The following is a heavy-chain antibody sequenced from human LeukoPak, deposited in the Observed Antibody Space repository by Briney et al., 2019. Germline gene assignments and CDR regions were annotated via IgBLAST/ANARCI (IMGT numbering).Heavy chain of an antibody. V-gene: IGHV3-30*02. D-gene: IGHD3-3*01. J-gene: IGHJ4*02. CDR1: GFTFSSYG. Sequence: GGSLRLSCAASGFTFSSYGMHRVRQAPGKGLEWVAFIRYDGSNKYYADSVKGRFTISRDNSKNTLYLQMNSLRAEDTAVYYCAKDFPRFYDFWSGYELDYWGQGTLVTVSS. CDR2: IRYDGSNK. CDR3: AKDFPRFYDFWSGYELDY.